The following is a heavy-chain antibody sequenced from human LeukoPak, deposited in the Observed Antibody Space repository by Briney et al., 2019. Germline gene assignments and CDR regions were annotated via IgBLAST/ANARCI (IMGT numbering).Heavy chain of an antibody. CDR3: AREGSAAQN. Sequence: SETLSLTCTVSGGSISSSSYYWGWIRQPPGKGLEWIGSIYYSGSTYYNPSLKSRVTISVDTSKNQFSLKLSSVTAADTAVYYCAREGSAAQNWGQGTLVTVSS. CDR2: IYYSGST. CDR1: GGSISSSSYY. D-gene: IGHD2-2*01. J-gene: IGHJ4*02. V-gene: IGHV4-39*07.